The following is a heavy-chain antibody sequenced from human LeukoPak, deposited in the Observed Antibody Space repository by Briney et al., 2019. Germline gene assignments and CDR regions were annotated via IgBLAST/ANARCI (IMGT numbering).Heavy chain of an antibody. CDR2: ISAYNGNT. CDR1: GYTFTSYG. D-gene: IGHD3-10*01. CDR3: ATSGGDYYYYSLDV. V-gene: IGHV1-18*01. J-gene: IGHJ6*03. Sequence: ASVKVSCKASGYTFTSYGIIWVRQAPGQGLEWMGWISAYNGNTNYAQKLQGRVTMTTDTSTSTAYMELRSLRSDDTAVYYCATSGGDYYYYSLDVWGKGTPVTISS.